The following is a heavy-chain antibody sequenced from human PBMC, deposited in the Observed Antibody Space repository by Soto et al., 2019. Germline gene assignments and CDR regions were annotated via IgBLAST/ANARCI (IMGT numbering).Heavy chain of an antibody. J-gene: IGHJ4*02. Sequence: ASVKVSCKASGYTFTGYYMHWVRQAPGQGLEWMGWINPNSGGTNYAQKFQGRVTMTRDTSISTAYMELSRLRSDDTAVYYCARDRIAARPGSDCWGQGTLVTVSS. CDR2: INPNSGGT. D-gene: IGHD6-6*01. CDR1: GYTFTGYY. V-gene: IGHV1-2*02. CDR3: ARDRIAARPGSDC.